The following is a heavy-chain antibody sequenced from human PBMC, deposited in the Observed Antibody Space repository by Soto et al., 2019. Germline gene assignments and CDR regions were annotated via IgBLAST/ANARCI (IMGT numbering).Heavy chain of an antibody. CDR1: GGSISSGDYY. CDR3: ARAFDDYYDSSGNWFDP. J-gene: IGHJ5*02. CDR2: IYYSGST. D-gene: IGHD3-22*01. V-gene: IGHV4-30-4*01. Sequence: SETLSLTCTVSGGSISSGDYYWSWIRQPPGKGLEWIGYIYYSGSTYYNPSLKSRVTISVDTSKNQFSLRLSSVTAADTAVYYCARAFDDYYDSSGNWFDPWGQGTLVTVSS.